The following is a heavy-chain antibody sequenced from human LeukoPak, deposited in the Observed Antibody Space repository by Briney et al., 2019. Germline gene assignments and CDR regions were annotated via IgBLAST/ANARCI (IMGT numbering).Heavy chain of an antibody. Sequence: PGGSLRLSCAASGFTFSSYWMHWVRHAPGKGLVWVSRINSDGSITTYADSVKGRFTISRDNAMNTLYLQMNSLRAEDTAVYYCARIRYDWSGMDVWGQGTTVTVSS. J-gene: IGHJ6*02. CDR3: ARIRYDWSGMDV. D-gene: IGHD1-20*01. CDR1: GFTFSSYW. CDR2: INSDGSIT. V-gene: IGHV3-74*01.